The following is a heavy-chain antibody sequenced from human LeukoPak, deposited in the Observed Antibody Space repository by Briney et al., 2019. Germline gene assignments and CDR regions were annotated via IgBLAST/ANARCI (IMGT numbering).Heavy chain of an antibody. CDR3: ATEVYSSGSPDY. CDR1: GYTLTELS. Sequence: ASVKVSCKVSGYTLTELSMHWVRQAPGKGLEWMGGFDPEDGETIYAQKFQGRVTMTEDTSTDTAYMELSSLRSEDTAVYYCATEVYSSGSPDYRGQGTLVTVSS. D-gene: IGHD6-19*01. J-gene: IGHJ4*02. CDR2: FDPEDGET. V-gene: IGHV1-24*01.